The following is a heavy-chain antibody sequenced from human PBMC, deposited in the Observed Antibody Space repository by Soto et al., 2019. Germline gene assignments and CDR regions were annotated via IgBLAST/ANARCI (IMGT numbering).Heavy chain of an antibody. V-gene: IGHV3-15*01. J-gene: IGHJ3*01. CDR3: TWQGRMNHDVSDV. D-gene: IGHD3-16*01. CDR2: IKTKSDGGTT. CDR1: GFTFSRAW. Sequence: PGESLKISCAASGFTFSRAWMSWVRRSPGKGLEWVGRIKTKSDGGTTDYAAPVKGRFIISRDDSEKTVYLQMNSLETDDTAVYYCTWQGRMNHDVSDVWGQGTRVTVSS.